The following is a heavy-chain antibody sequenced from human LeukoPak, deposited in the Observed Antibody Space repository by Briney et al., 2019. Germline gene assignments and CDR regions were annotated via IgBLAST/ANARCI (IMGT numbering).Heavy chain of an antibody. CDR1: GYTLTELS. D-gene: IGHD3-3*01. V-gene: IGHV1-24*01. CDR2: FDPEDGET. CDR3: ARTITIFGVDSPFAFDI. J-gene: IGHJ3*02. Sequence: ASVKVSCKVSGYTLTELSMHWVRQAPGKGLEWMGGFDPEDGETIYAQKFQGRVTMTEDTSTDTAYMELGSLRSEDTAVYYCARTITIFGVDSPFAFDIRGQGTMVTVSS.